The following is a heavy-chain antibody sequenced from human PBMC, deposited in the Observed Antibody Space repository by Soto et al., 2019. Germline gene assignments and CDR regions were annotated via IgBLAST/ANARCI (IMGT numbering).Heavy chain of an antibody. Sequence: QVQLQESGPGLVKPSGTLSLTCAFSGGSISSDNWWTWVRQPPGKGLEWIGEMYHSGSTNYSPSLKSRVTILVDKYKNQFSLKLTSVTAADTALYYCARASASSMLRGVIINWGQGTLVTVSS. J-gene: IGHJ4*02. CDR2: MYHSGST. CDR1: GGSISSDNW. V-gene: IGHV4-4*02. D-gene: IGHD3-10*01. CDR3: ARASASSMLRGVIIN.